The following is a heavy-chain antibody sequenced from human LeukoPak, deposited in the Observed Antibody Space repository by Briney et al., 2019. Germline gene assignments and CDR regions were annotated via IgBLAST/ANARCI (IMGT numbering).Heavy chain of an antibody. D-gene: IGHD3-22*01. Sequence: SETLSLTCTVSGYSISSGYYWGWIRQPPGKGLEWIGSIYHSGSTYYNPSLKSRVSISLDTSKNQFSLKLSSVTAADTAVYYCARHRSTYDSSGYSPLYYFDYWGQGTLVTVSS. J-gene: IGHJ4*02. CDR2: IYHSGST. CDR1: GYSISSGYY. CDR3: ARHRSTYDSSGYSPLYYFDY. V-gene: IGHV4-38-2*02.